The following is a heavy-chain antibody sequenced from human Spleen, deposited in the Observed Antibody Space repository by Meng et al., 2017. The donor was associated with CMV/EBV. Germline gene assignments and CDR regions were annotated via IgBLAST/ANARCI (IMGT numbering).Heavy chain of an antibody. CDR2: IIPIFGTA. D-gene: IGHD3-10*01. J-gene: IGHJ4*02. CDR1: GYTFTSYG. Sequence: QVQLVQYGAEVTKPGASVKFSCKASGYTFTSYGISWVRQAPGQGLEWMGGIIPIFGTANYAQKFQGRVTITADESTSTAYMELSSLRSEDTAVYYCARERSGYFDYWGQGTLVTVSS. V-gene: IGHV1-69*13. CDR3: ARERSGYFDY.